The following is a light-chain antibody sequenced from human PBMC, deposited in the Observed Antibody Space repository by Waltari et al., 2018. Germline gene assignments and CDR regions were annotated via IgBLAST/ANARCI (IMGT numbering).Light chain of an antibody. CDR1: QSISSS. CDR2: GTS. J-gene: IGKJ5*01. Sequence: EMVLTQSPATLSVSPGESVALSCRASQSISSSLAWYQQKPGQAPRLLLFGTSTRATGVPYRCSGSGSGTEFPLTISNMQSEDFGVYYCQQYGHWPPITFGQGTRLEIE. CDR3: QQYGHWPPIT. V-gene: IGKV3-15*01.